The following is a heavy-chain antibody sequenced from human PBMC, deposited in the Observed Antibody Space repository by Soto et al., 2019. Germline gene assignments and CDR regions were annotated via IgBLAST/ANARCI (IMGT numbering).Heavy chain of an antibody. V-gene: IGHV3-23*01. Sequence: HPGGSLRLSCAASGFTFSSYAMSWVRQAPGKGLEWVSAISGSGGSTYYADSVKGRFTISRDNSKNTLYLQMNSLRAEDTAVYYCAKGGLRFLEWLTPGQSEPPNYFDYWGQGTLVTVSS. J-gene: IGHJ4*02. CDR3: AKGGLRFLEWLTPGQSEPPNYFDY. D-gene: IGHD3-3*01. CDR2: ISGSGGST. CDR1: GFTFSSYA.